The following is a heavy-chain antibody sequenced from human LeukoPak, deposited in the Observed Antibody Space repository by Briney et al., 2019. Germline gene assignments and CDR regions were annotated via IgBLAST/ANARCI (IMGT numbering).Heavy chain of an antibody. CDR3: ARVRNLAAAGTYYYYYYYMDV. CDR2: INHSGST. V-gene: IGHV4-34*01. CDR1: GGSFSGYY. Sequence: SETLSLTCAVYGGSFSGYYWSWIRQPPGKGLEWIGEINHSGSTNYNPSLKRRVTISVDTSKDQFSLKLSSVTAADTAVYYCARVRNLAAAGTYYYYYYYMDVWGKGTPVTASS. J-gene: IGHJ6*03. D-gene: IGHD6-13*01.